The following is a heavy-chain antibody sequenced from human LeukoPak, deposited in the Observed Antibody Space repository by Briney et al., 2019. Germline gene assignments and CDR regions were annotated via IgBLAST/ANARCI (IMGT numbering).Heavy chain of an antibody. CDR1: GYIFPSYG. Sequence: ASVKVSCKASGYIFPSYGISWVRQAPGQGLEWMGGIIPIFGTANYAQKFQGRVTITADESTSTAYMELSSLRSEDTAVYYCASGEYRTLWRARRASDLPGQHWGQGTLVTVSS. D-gene: IGHD1-26*01. J-gene: IGHJ1*01. CDR3: ASGEYRTLWRARRASDLPGQH. V-gene: IGHV1-69*13. CDR2: IIPIFGTA.